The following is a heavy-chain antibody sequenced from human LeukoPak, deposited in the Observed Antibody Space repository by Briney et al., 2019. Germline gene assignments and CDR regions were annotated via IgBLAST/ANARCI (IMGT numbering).Heavy chain of an antibody. V-gene: IGHV3-23*01. CDR2: ISGSGTST. J-gene: IGHJ4*02. CDR1: GFTFSSYD. Sequence: GGSLRLSCAASGFTFSSYDMSWVRQAPGKGLEWVSAISGSGTSTYYADSVKGRFTNSRDNSKNTLYLQMNSLRAEDTAVYYCAKAYYYGSGSYYLDYWGQGTLVTVSS. CDR3: AKAYYYGSGSYYLDY. D-gene: IGHD3-10*01.